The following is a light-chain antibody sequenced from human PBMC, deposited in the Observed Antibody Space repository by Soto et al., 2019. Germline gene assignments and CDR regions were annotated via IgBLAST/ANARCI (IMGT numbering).Light chain of an antibody. V-gene: IGLV2-14*01. CDR3: SSYTSSSTPYVV. J-gene: IGLJ2*01. CDR1: SSDVGGYNY. Sequence: QSALTQPASVSGSPGQSITISCTGTSSDVGGYNYVSWYQQHPGKAPKLMIYEVSNRPSWVSNRFSGSKSVNTASLTISGLQAEDEADYYCSSYTSSSTPYVVFGGGTKLTVL. CDR2: EVS.